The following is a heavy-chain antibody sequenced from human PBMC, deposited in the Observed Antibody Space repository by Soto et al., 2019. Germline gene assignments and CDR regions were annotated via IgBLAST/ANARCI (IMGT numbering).Heavy chain of an antibody. J-gene: IGHJ4*02. D-gene: IGHD3-10*01. CDR2: FDPEDGET. CDR1: GYTLTELS. Sequence: QVQLVQSGAEVKKPGASVKVSCKVSGYTLTELSMHWVRQAPGKGREWMGGFDPEDGETIYAQKFQGRVTMTEDTSTDTAYMELSSLRSEDTAVYYWATDSYYYGSGSFQGFDYWGQGTLVTVSS. CDR3: ATDSYYYGSGSFQGFDY. V-gene: IGHV1-24*01.